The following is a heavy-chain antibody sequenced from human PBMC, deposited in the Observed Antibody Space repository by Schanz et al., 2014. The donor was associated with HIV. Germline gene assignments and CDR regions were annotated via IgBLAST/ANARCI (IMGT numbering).Heavy chain of an antibody. D-gene: IGHD3-3*01. Sequence: QVQLVESGGGVVQPGRSLRLSCAATGFTFGSYGMDWVRQAPDKGLESVAVISHDGSDTYYVDSVKGRFTVSRENAESSLFLQMNSLRAEDTGVYYCARRRWGGLDIWGQGTMVTVSS. J-gene: IGHJ3*02. V-gene: IGHV3-33*05. CDR3: ARRRWGGLDI. CDR2: ISHDGSDT. CDR1: GFTFGSYG.